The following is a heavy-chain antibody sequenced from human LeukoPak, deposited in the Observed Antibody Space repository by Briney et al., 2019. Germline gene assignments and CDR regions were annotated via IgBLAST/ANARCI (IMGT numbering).Heavy chain of an antibody. CDR2: RHYRGTT. CDR1: GASISSYY. D-gene: IGHD3-3*01. CDR3: ARRIFGGNWFDP. V-gene: IGHV4-59*01. J-gene: IGHJ5*02. Sequence: PSETLSLTCTVSGASISSYYWSWIRQPPGKGLEWIASRHYRGTTNYNPSLESRVTISVDTSRKQFSLKLSSVTAADTAVYYCARRIFGGNWFDPWGQGTLVTVSS.